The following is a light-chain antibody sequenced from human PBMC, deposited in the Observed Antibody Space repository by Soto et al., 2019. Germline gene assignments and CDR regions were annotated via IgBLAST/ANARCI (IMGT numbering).Light chain of an antibody. CDR3: QQYNHWSSIT. V-gene: IGKV3-15*01. CDR1: QSVSSN. CDR2: RAS. Sequence: EIVMTQSPATLSVSPGERALLSCRASQSVSSNLGWYQQKPGQAPRLLIYRASTRATGIPARFSGSGSGTAFTLTISSLQSADSEVYYCQQYNHWSSITFGQGTRLDIK. J-gene: IGKJ5*01.